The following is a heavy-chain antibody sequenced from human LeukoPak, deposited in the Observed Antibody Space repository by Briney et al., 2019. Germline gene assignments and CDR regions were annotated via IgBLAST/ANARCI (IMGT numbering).Heavy chain of an antibody. J-gene: IGHJ4*02. CDR2: INHSGST. CDR1: GGSFSGYY. CDR3: ARGRGETDGYNYHFDY. V-gene: IGHV4-34*01. Sequence: SETLSLTCAVYGGSFSGYYWSWIRQPPGKGLEWIGEINHSGSTNYNPSLKSRVTISVDTSKNQFSLKLSSVTAADTAVYYCARGRGETDGYNYHFDYWAREPWSPSPQ. D-gene: IGHD5-24*01.